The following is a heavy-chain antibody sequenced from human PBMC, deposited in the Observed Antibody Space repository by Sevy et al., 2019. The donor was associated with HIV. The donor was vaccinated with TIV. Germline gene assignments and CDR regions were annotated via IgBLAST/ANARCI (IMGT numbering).Heavy chain of an antibody. CDR3: ARLFSCGGDCYYLDY. V-gene: IGHV3-30*04. CDR2: MSHDGNDK. Sequence: GGSLRLSCAASGFTFSDYDMHWVRQAPGNGLEWVAVMSHDGNDKNHADSVKVRFTISRDNFKNTLYLQMNSLRVEDTAVYFCARLFSCGGDCYYLDYWGQGAPVTVSS. CDR1: GFTFSDYD. D-gene: IGHD2-21*02. J-gene: IGHJ4*02.